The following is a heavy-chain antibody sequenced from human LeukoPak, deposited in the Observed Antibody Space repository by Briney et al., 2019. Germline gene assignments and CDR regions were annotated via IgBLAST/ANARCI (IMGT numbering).Heavy chain of an antibody. D-gene: IGHD3-22*01. CDR2: ISNDGGGT. Sequence: GGSLRLSCAASGFTFKNYAMHWVRQAPGKGLEWVSAISNDGGGTNYADFVKGRFTISRDNSKNTLFLQMNSLRAEDTALYYCAKGSSGYFFDLWGQGTLVTVSS. V-gene: IGHV3-23*01. J-gene: IGHJ4*02. CDR3: AKGSSGYFFDL. CDR1: GFTFKNYA.